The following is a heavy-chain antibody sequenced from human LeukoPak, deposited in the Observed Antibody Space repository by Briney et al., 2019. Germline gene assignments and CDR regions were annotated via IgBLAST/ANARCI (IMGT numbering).Heavy chain of an antibody. V-gene: IGHV4-59*08. CDR1: GGSISSYY. CDR3: ARTYCSGGSCYSDY. CDR2: IYYSGST. J-gene: IGHJ4*02. Sequence: PSETLSLTCTVSGGSISSYYWSWIRQPPGKGLEWIGYIYYSGSTNYNPSLKGRVTISVDTSKNQFSLKLSSVTAADTAVYYCARTYCSGGSCYSDYWGQGTLVTVSS. D-gene: IGHD2-15*01.